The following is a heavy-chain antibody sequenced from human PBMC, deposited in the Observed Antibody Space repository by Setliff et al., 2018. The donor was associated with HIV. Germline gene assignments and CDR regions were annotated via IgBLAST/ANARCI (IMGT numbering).Heavy chain of an antibody. V-gene: IGHV3-30*02. J-gene: IGHJ4*02. CDR1: GFRFRSYG. CDR3: AKGAGPTTLAEPFDS. D-gene: IGHD1-26*01. CDR2: IWYDGSIE. Sequence: GGSLRLSCAASGFRFRSYGMHWVRQAPGKGLEWVAIIWYDGSIEYYIDSVKGRFTISRDNSKSTLYLQMTNLRAEDTALYFCAKGAGPTTLAEPFDSWGQGTLVTVSS.